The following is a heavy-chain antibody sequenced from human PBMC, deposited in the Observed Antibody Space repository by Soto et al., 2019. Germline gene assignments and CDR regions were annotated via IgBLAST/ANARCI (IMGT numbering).Heavy chain of an antibody. J-gene: IGHJ6*01. CDR1: GGTFSSYA. CDR2: IIPIFGTA. Sequence: GASVKVSCKACGGTFSSYAISWVGQARGQGLEWMGGIIPIFGTANYAQKFQGRVTITADESTSTAYMELSSLRPEDTAVYYCASKQPDYVWGRYSSWGMEVWGQGTTVTLSS. CDR3: ASKQPDYVWGRYSSWGMEV. D-gene: IGHD3-16*01. V-gene: IGHV1-69*13.